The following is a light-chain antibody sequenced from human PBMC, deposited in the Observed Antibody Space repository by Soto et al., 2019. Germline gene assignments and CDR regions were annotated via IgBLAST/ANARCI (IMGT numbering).Light chain of an antibody. V-gene: IGLV1-44*01. J-gene: IGLJ2*01. CDR1: NSNIGTNT. CDR2: SDN. CDR3: AAWDDSRIVVL. Sequence: QSVLTQPPSTSGTPGQRVTMSCSGSNSNIGTNTVYWYQQLPGTAPKLLIQSDNRRPSGVPDRFSASKSGTSASLVISGLRSEDEADYYCAAWDDSRIVVLFGGGTQLTVL.